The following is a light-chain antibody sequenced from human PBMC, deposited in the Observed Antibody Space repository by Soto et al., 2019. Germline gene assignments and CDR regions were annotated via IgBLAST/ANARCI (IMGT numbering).Light chain of an antibody. V-gene: IGKV3-20*01. CDR1: QSVTSSL. J-gene: IGKJ1*01. CDR3: QEYGSSQWT. CDR2: GAS. Sequence: EIVLTQSPGTLSLSPGERATLSCRASQSVTSSLLAWHQQKPGQAPRLLIHGASNRAPGIPDRFSGSGSGTDFTLTISRLDPEDFAVYYCQEYGSSQWTFGQGTKVEIK.